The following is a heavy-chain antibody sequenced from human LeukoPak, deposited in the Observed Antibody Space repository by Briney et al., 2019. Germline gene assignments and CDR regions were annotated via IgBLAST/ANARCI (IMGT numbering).Heavy chain of an antibody. D-gene: IGHD2-2*01. CDR1: GGSISSYY. V-gene: IGHV4-59*01. Sequence: SETLSLTCTVSGGSISSYYWSWIRQPPGKALEWIGYMYYSGSTNYNPSLKSRVTISVDTSKNQFSLKLSSVTAADTAVYYCARISSSNFLFDYWGQGTLVTVSP. CDR2: MYYSGST. J-gene: IGHJ4*02. CDR3: ARISSSNFLFDY.